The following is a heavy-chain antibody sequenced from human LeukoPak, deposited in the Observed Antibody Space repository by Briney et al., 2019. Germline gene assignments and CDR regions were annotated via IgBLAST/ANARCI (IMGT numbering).Heavy chain of an antibody. V-gene: IGHV1-69*04. CDR3: ARGDYYYYYYGMDV. CDR2: IIPIFGIA. CDR1: GGTFSSYA. Sequence: SVTVSCMASGGTFSSYAISWVRQAPGQGLEWMGRIIPIFGIANYAQKFQGRVTITADKSTSTAYMELSSLRSEDTAVYYCARGDYYYYYYGMDVWGQGTTVTVSS. J-gene: IGHJ6*02. D-gene: IGHD3-16*01.